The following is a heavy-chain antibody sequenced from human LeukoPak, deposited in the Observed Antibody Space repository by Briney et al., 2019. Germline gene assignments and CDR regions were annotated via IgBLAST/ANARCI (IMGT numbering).Heavy chain of an antibody. CDR1: GFTVSSDY. D-gene: IGHD3-10*01. CDR2: IYSGGST. J-gene: IGHJ4*02. CDR3: ASGRYGSGRYGDY. Sequence: PGGSLRLSCAASGFTVSSDYMSCVRQAPGKGLEWVSVIYSGGSTYYADSVKGRFTISRDNSKNTLYLQMNSLRAEDTAVYYCASGRYGSGRYGDYWGQGTLVTASS. V-gene: IGHV3-53*01.